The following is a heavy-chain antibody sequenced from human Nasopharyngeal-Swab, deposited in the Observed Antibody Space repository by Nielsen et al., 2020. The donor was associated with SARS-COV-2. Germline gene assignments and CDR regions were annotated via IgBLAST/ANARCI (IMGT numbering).Heavy chain of an antibody. V-gene: IGHV1-18*01. CDR3: ARDFGNGTPYYLDY. Sequence: ASVNVSCKASGYTFSSYGISWVRQAPGQGLEWMGWISGYNGDTNYVQKLQGRVTMTTDRSTSTAYMELRSLTSDDAAVYYCARDFGNGTPYYLDYWGQGTLVTVSS. CDR1: GYTFSSYG. CDR2: ISGYNGDT. D-gene: IGHD2-8*01. J-gene: IGHJ4*02.